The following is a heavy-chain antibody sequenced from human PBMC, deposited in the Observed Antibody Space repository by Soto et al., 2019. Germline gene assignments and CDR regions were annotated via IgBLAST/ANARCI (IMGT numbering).Heavy chain of an antibody. CDR2: ISGSGGTI. V-gene: IGHV3-11*01. J-gene: IGHJ5*02. Sequence: QVQLVESGGGLVKPGGSLRLSCAASGIVFSDYMSWVRQAPGKGLEWLSYISGSGGTIYSADSVKGRFTISRDSATNSLYLQLNNVGTEDTPAYYCGRLPFPWGWFDPWGHGTQVPVSS. D-gene: IGHD3-16*01. CDR3: GRLPFPWGWFDP. CDR1: GIVFSDY.